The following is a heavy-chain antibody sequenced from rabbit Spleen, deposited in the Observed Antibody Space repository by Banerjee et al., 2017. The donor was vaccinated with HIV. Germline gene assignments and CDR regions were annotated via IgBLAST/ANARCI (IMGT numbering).Heavy chain of an antibody. CDR2: IDPVFGIT. CDR1: GFTLSSYY. V-gene: IGHV1S7*01. CDR3: ARDGAGGSYLAL. J-gene: IGHJ4*01. Sequence: QLEESGGGLVQPEGSLTLTCTASGFTLSSYYLNWVRQAPGKGLEWFGYIDPVFGITYYANWVNGRFSISRENAQNTVFLQMTSLTAADTATYFCARDGAGGSYLALWGPGTLVTVS. D-gene: IGHD8-1*01.